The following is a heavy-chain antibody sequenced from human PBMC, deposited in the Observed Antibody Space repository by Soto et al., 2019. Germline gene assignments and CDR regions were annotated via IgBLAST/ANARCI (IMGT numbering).Heavy chain of an antibody. J-gene: IGHJ3*02. Sequence: GGSLRLSCAASGFTLDKYWMAWFRQAPGKGLEWVANIEDGGSEKFYVDSVKGRFSISRDNARNSLYLQMNSLRAEDTAIYYCARDSNYGSGTQYFDAFDIWGQGTMVTVSS. V-gene: IGHV3-7*01. CDR2: IEDGGSEK. CDR3: ARDSNYGSGTQYFDAFDI. D-gene: IGHD3-10*01. CDR1: GFTLDKYW.